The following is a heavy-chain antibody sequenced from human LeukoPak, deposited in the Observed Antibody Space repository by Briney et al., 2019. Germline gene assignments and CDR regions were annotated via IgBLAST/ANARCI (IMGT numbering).Heavy chain of an antibody. D-gene: IGHD7-27*01. Sequence: GGSLRLSRAASGFTVSNNYMTWVRQAPGKGLEWVSVIYSGGSTYYADSVKGRFTISRDNSKNTLYLQMNSLRAEDTAVYYCARETGSYLGYWGQGTLVTVSS. CDR3: ARETGSYLGY. CDR2: IYSGGST. CDR1: GFTVSNNY. V-gene: IGHV3-53*01. J-gene: IGHJ4*02.